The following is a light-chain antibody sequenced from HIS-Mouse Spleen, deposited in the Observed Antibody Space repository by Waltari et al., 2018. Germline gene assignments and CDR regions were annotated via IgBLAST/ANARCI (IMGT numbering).Light chain of an antibody. V-gene: IGKV1-9*01. CDR2: AAS. CDR1: QGISSY. CDR3: QQLNSYPPK. Sequence: DIQLTQSPSFLSASVGDRVTITCRASQGISSYLAWYQQKPGKAPKLVIYAASTLQSGFPSRFSGSGSGTEFTLTISSLQPEDFATYYCQQLNSYPPKFGQGTKVEIK. J-gene: IGKJ1*01.